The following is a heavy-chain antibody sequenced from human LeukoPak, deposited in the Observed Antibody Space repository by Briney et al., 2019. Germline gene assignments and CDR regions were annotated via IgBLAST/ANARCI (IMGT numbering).Heavy chain of an antibody. CDR2: IIPIFGTA. CDR1: GGTFSSYA. J-gene: IGHJ6*02. V-gene: IGHV1-69*13. D-gene: IGHD3-22*01. Sequence: WASVKVSCKASGGTFSSYAISWVRQALGQGHEWMGGIIPIFGTANYAQKFQGRVTITADESTSTAYMELSSLRSEDTAVYYCARRTYYYDSSGGVYYGMDVWGQGTTVTVSS. CDR3: ARRTYYYDSSGGVYYGMDV.